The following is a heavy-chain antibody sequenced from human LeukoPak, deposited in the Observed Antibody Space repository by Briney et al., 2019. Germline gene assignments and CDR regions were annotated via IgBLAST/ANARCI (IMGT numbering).Heavy chain of an antibody. Sequence: ASVKVSCKASDYTFTNYGVSWVRQAPGQGLEWMGWIRGYNGNTNYAQKFQGRVTVTTDTSTSTAHMELRSLSSDDTAVYFCASWIVGATLGFDYWGQGTLVTVSS. CDR2: IRGYNGNT. D-gene: IGHD1-26*01. CDR1: DYTFTNYG. CDR3: ASWIVGATLGFDY. J-gene: IGHJ4*02. V-gene: IGHV1-18*01.